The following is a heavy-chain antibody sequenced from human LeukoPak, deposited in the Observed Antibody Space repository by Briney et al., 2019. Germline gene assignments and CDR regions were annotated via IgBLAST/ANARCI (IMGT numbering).Heavy chain of an antibody. D-gene: IGHD6-13*01. CDR2: IWYGGSNK. CDR3: AKEESAAAGTGLLDY. Sequence: GRSLRLSCAASGFTFSSYGMHWVRQAPGKGLEWVAVIWYGGSNKYYADSVKGRFTISRDNSKNTLYLQMNSLRAEDTAVHYCAKEESAAAGTGLLDYWGQGTLVTVSS. J-gene: IGHJ4*02. CDR1: GFTFSSYG. V-gene: IGHV3-30*18.